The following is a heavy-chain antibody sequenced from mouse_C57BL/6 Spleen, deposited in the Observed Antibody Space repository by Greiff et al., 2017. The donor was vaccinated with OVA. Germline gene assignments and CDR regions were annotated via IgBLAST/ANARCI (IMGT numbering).Heavy chain of an antibody. V-gene: IGHV1-63*01. CDR3: ARELGLYFDY. Sequence: QVQLQQSGAELVRPGTSVKMSCKASGYTFTNYWIGWAKQRPGHGLEWIGDIYPGGGYTNYNEKFKGKATLTADKSSSTAFMQFSSLTSEDSAIYYCARELGLYFDYGGQGTTLTVSS. CDR1: GYTFTNYW. D-gene: IGHD4-1*01. CDR2: IYPGGGYT. J-gene: IGHJ2*01.